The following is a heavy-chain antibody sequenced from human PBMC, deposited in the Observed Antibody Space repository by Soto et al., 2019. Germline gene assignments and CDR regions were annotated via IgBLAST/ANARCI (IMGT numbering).Heavy chain of an antibody. CDR3: ARELGYYYDSSGYYSEAYVFDI. V-gene: IGHV1-46*01. CDR1: GYTFTSYY. D-gene: IGHD3-22*01. J-gene: IGHJ3*02. CDR2: INPSGGST. Sequence: ASVKVSCKASGYTFTSYYMHWVRQAPGQGLEWMGIINPSGGSTSYAQKFQGRVTMTRDTSTSTVYMELSSLRSEDTAVYYCARELGYYYDSSGYYSEAYVFDIWAQGTLVTGSS.